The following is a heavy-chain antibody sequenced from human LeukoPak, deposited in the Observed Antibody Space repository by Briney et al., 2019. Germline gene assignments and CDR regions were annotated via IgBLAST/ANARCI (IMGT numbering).Heavy chain of an antibody. CDR3: ARDEGVDNAFDI. CDR1: GFTFSSYG. V-gene: IGHV3-33*01. CDR2: IWYDGSNK. Sequence: PGGSLRLSCAASGFTFSSYGMHWVRQAPGKGQEWVAVIWYDGSNKYYADSVKGRFTISRDNSKNTLYLQMNSLRAEDTAVYYCARDEGVDNAFDIWGQGTMVTVSS. J-gene: IGHJ3*02. D-gene: IGHD5-12*01.